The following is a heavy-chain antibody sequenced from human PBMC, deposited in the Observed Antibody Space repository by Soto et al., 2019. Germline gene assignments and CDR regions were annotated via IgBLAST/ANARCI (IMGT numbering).Heavy chain of an antibody. CDR1: GFTFSSYG. D-gene: IGHD2-15*01. CDR2: ISYDGSNK. J-gene: IGHJ6*02. V-gene: IGHV3-30*18. Sequence: TGGSLRLSCAASGFTFSSYGMHWVRQAPGKGLEWVAVISYDGSNKYYADSVKGRFTISRDNSKNTLYLQMNSLRAEDTAVYYCAKDLGCSGGSCYGYGMDVWGQGTTVTVSS. CDR3: AKDLGCSGGSCYGYGMDV.